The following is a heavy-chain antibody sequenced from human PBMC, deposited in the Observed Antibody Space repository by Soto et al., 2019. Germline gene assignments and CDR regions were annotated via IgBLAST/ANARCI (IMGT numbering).Heavy chain of an antibody. J-gene: IGHJ4*02. V-gene: IGHV4-39*01. CDR1: ACCIRSNICY. Sequence: SETLSRTCSLSACCIRSNICYWGWILQPPGKGLEWMATVHYSGSTYYTPSLKNRVTISADTSNNQFSLRLNSVTAADTAVYYCARQHYYDSSGYYTWNWGQGTLVT. CDR2: VHYSGST. CDR3: ARQHYYDSSGYYTWN. D-gene: IGHD3-22*01.